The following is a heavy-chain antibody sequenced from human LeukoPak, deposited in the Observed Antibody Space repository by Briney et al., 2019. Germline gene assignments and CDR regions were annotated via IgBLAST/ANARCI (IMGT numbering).Heavy chain of an antibody. V-gene: IGHV1-2*02. Sequence: ASVKVSCKASGYTFTGYYIHWVRQAPGQGLEWIGWINPNTGGTNYAQNFQGRVTMARDTSITTAYMDLSRLRSDDTAVYYCASGIFDYWGQGTLVTVSS. CDR3: ASGIFDY. D-gene: IGHD1-14*01. J-gene: IGHJ4*02. CDR1: GYTFTGYY. CDR2: INPNTGGT.